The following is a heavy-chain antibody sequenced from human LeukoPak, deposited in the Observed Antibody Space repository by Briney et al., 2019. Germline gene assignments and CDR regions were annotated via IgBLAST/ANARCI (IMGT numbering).Heavy chain of an antibody. CDR2: ISPTSTYI. CDR3: ARTIYYYESTSYFSDAFDI. J-gene: IGHJ3*02. D-gene: IGHD3-22*01. Sequence: GGSLRLSCAATGFTLKGHSMNWVRQAPGKGLDWVSSISPTSTYIYYQDSVKGRFAISRDDAKNSLYLEMDSLRVEDTALYYCARTIYYYESTSYFSDAFDIWGQGTMVTVSS. CDR1: GFTLKGHS. V-gene: IGHV3-21*01.